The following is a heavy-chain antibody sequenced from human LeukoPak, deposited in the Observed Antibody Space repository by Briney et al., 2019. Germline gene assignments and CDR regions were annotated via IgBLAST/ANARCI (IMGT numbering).Heavy chain of an antibody. V-gene: IGHV3-11*04. CDR2: ISSSGSTI. CDR1: GFTFSDYY. J-gene: IGHJ5*02. Sequence: PGGSLRLSCAASGFTFSDYYMSWIRQAPGKGLEWVSYISSSGSTIYYADSVKGRFTISRDNAKNSLYLQMNSLRAEDTAVYYCARVGEYYYGSGSYSERGYNWFDPWGQGTLVTVSS. D-gene: IGHD3-10*01. CDR3: ARVGEYYYGSGSYSERGYNWFDP.